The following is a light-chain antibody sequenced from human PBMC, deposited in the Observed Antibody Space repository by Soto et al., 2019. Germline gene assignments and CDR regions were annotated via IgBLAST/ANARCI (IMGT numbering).Light chain of an antibody. CDR2: AAS. V-gene: IGKV1-9*01. CDR1: QDIAIY. J-gene: IGKJ4*01. Sequence: IQLTHSPSSLSASVLYRVTITCRASQDIAIYLAWYQQKPGEAPKLLIYAASTLYGGVPSRFSGSGSGTDFALTITSLQAEDFATYYCQKLRMYPSTFGGGTKVDIK. CDR3: QKLRMYPST.